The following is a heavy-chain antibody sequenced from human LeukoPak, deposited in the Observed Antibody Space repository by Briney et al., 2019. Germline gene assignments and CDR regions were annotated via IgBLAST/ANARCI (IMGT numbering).Heavy chain of an antibody. CDR3: ARDMLRFLEWLSGIDY. J-gene: IGHJ4*02. V-gene: IGHV3-48*01. Sequence: GGSLRLSCAASGFTFSSYSTNWVRQAPGKGLEWVSYISSSSSTIYYADSVKGRFTTSRDNAKNSLYLQMNSLRAEDTAVYYCARDMLRFLEWLSGIDYWGQGTLVTVSS. CDR1: GFTFSSYS. CDR2: ISSSSSTI. D-gene: IGHD3-3*01.